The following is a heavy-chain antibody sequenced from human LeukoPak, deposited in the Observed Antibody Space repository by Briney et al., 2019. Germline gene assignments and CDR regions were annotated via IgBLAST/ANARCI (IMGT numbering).Heavy chain of an antibody. CDR1: GFTFSSYA. D-gene: IGHD1-26*01. Sequence: GGSLRLSCAASGFTFSSYAMHWVRQAPGKGLEWVAVISYDGNNKYYADSVKGRFTISRDNSKNTLYLQMNSLRAEDTAVYYCARAYWDPWGQGTLVTVSS. CDR3: ARAYWDP. CDR2: ISYDGNNK. J-gene: IGHJ4*02. V-gene: IGHV3-30-3*01.